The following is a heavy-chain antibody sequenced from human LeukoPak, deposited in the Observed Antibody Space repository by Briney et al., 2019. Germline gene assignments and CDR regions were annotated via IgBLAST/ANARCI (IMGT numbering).Heavy chain of an antibody. CDR3: ARGFGDWGLSWFDP. Sequence: PSETLSLTCTVSGDSVSGISFYWSWIRQPPGKGLQYIGYIQYSGSTNYNPSLKSRVTISVDTSKNQFSLKLSSVTAADTAVYYCARGFGDWGLSWFDPWGQGTLVTVSS. D-gene: IGHD3-10*01. CDR1: GDSVSGISFY. CDR2: IQYSGST. J-gene: IGHJ5*02. V-gene: IGHV4-61*01.